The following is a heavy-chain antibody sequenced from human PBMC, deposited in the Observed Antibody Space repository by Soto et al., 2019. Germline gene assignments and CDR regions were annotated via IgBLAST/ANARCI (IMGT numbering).Heavy chain of an antibody. J-gene: IGHJ4*02. V-gene: IGHV4-31*03. D-gene: IGHD6-6*01. CDR1: GDSVNSAY. CDR3: ARTDAYNSSFFDS. CDR2: IYHTGRT. Sequence: QVQLQEMGPGLVKPSQTLTVTCTVSGDSVNSAYWSWIRQLPGKGLEWMGNIYHTGRTFYNPSLKSRLAISIDTSKPVFSLKLRSVNASDTAVYYCARTDAYNSSFFDSWGQGTVVTVSS.